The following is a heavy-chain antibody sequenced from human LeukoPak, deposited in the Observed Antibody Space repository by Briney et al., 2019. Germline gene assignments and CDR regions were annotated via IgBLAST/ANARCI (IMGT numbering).Heavy chain of an antibody. V-gene: IGHV1-2*02. CDR1: GYTFTGYY. J-gene: IGHJ4*02. CDR3: ARSSSSGWFWGASFDY. CDR2: INPNSGGT. Sequence: ASVKVSCKASGYTFTGYYMHWVRQAPGQGLEWMGWINPNSGGTNYAQKFQGRVTMTRDTSISTAYMELSRLRSDDTAVYYCARSSSSGWFWGASFDYWGQGTLVTVSS. D-gene: IGHD6-19*01.